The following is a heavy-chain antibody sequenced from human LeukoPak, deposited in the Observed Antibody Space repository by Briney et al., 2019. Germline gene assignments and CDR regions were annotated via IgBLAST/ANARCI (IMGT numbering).Heavy chain of an antibody. V-gene: IGHV1-69*04. D-gene: IGHD3-10*01. Sequence: GASVKVSCKASGGTFSSYAISWVRQAPGQGLEWMGRIIPILGIANYAQKFQGRVTITADKSTSTAYMELGSLRSEDTAVYYCATLRPHYGSGSSNYWGQGTLVTVSS. CDR3: ATLRPHYGSGSSNY. CDR1: GGTFSSYA. J-gene: IGHJ4*02. CDR2: IIPILGIA.